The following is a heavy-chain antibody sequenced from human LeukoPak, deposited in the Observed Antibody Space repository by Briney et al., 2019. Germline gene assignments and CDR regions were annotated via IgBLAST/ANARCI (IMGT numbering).Heavy chain of an antibody. CDR3: AKDALGIVGATTTYY. Sequence: GGSLRLSCAASGFTFNSYWMIWLRQAPGKGLEWVAFIRYDGSNKYYADSVKGRFTISRDNSKNTLYLQMNSLRAEDTAVYYCAKDALGIVGATTTYYWGQGTLVTVSS. CDR2: IRYDGSNK. J-gene: IGHJ4*02. CDR1: GFTFNSYW. V-gene: IGHV3-30*02. D-gene: IGHD1-26*01.